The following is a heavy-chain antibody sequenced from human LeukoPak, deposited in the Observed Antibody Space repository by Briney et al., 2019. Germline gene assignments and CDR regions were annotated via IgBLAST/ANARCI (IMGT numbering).Heavy chain of an antibody. CDR1: GFTFSSYS. CDR2: ISSSSSYI. V-gene: IGHV3-21*01. J-gene: IGHJ5*02. D-gene: IGHD6-6*01. CDR3: ARDNARQLVLFDP. Sequence: GSLRLSCAASGFTFSSYSMNWVRQAPGKGLEWVSSISSSSSYIYYADSVKGRFTISRDNAKNSLYLQMNSLRAEDTAVYYCARDNARQLVLFDPWGQGTLVTVSS.